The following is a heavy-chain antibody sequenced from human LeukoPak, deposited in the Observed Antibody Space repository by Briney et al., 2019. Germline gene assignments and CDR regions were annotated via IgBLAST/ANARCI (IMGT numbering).Heavy chain of an antibody. CDR1: GGSVSSGSYY. J-gene: IGHJ4*02. CDR2: IYYSGIT. D-gene: IGHD1-26*01. Sequence: SETLSLTCTVSGGSVSSGSYYWSWIRQPPGKGLEWIGFIYYSGITNYNPSLKSRVTMSAGTSKNQFSLKLSSVTAADTAVYYCARDRGWELFDFWGQGTLVTVSS. V-gene: IGHV4-61*01. CDR3: ARDRGWELFDF.